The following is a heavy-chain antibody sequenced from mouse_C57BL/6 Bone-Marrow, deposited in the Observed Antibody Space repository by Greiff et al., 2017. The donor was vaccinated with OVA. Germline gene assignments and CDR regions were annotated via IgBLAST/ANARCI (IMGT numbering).Heavy chain of an antibody. V-gene: IGHV2-2*01. CDR3: ARKATVKSYSMDY. CDR2: IWSGGST. J-gene: IGHJ4*01. D-gene: IGHD1-1*01. Sequence: VQLVESGPGLVQPSQSLSITCTVSGFSLTSYGVHWVRQSPGKGLEWLGVIWSGGSTDYNAAFISRLSISKDNSKSQVFFKMYSLKAADTAIYYCARKATVKSYSMDYWGQGTSVTVSS. CDR1: GFSLTSYG.